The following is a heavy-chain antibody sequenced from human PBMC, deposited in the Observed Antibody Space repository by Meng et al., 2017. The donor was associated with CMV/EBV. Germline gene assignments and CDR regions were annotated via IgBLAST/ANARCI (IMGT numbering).Heavy chain of an antibody. V-gene: IGHV1-2*02. CDR1: GYTFTGYY. J-gene: IGHJ2*01. D-gene: IGHD1-7*01. CDR2: INPNSGGT. CDR3: ATYIGNYINWYFDL. Sequence: LVRAWGEVKKPGPSGKVSRKACGYTFTGYYMHWVRQAPGQGLEWMGWINPNSGGTNYAQKFQGRVTMTRDTSISTAYMELSRLRSNDTAVYYCATYIGNYINWYFDLWGRGTLVTVSS.